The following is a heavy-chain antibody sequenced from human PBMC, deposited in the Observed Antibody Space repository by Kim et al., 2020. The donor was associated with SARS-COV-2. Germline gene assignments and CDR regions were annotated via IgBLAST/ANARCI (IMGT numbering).Heavy chain of an antibody. CDR3: ARGSPGAGVDVDY. CDR2: ISSSGSTI. V-gene: IGHV3-48*03. Sequence: GGSLRLSCAASGFTFSSYEMNWVRQAPGKGLEWVSYISSSGSTIYYADSVKGRFTISRDNAKNSLYLQMNSLRAEDTAVYYRARGSPGAGVDVDYWGQGTLVTVSS. J-gene: IGHJ4*02. CDR1: GFTFSSYE. D-gene: IGHD2-15*01.